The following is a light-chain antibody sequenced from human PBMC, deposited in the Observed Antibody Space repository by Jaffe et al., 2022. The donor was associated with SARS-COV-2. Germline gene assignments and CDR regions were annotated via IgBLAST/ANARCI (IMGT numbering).Light chain of an antibody. CDR2: DAS. V-gene: IGKV3-15*01. Sequence: EIVMTQSPATLSVSPGERATLSCRASQSVSSNLAWYQQKPGQAPRLLIYDASTRATGIPARFSGSGSGTEFTLTISSLQSEDFAVYYCQQCHKWPLTFGGGTNVEIK. CDR1: QSVSSN. J-gene: IGKJ4*01. CDR3: QQCHKWPLT.